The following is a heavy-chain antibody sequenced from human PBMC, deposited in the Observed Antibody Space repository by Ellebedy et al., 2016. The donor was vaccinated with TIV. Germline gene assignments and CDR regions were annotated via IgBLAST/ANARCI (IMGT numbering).Heavy chain of an antibody. V-gene: IGHV3-66*01. CDR3: ARDPGGGGDFGDNWFDP. Sequence: PGGSLRLSCEASGIIVNGYFMNWVRQAPGKGLEWVSVLYPDAKTNYTDSVNGRFIVSRDSSKNTLYLQMNSLTAEDTAVYYCARDPGGGGDFGDNWFDPWGQGTLVTVSS. D-gene: IGHD2-21*01. CDR2: LYPDAKT. J-gene: IGHJ5*02. CDR1: GIIVNGYF.